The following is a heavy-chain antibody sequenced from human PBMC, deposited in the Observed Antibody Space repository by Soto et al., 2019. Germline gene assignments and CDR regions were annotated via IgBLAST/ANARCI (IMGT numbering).Heavy chain of an antibody. CDR3: ARSNFWSRSPHFDY. CDR1: GGAISSYH. V-gene: IGHV4-4*07. Sequence: SETLSLTCTVSGGAISSYHWSWIRQPAGKGLEWIGRIYTSGSTNYNPSLKSRVTMSVDTSQNQFSLKLSSVTAADTAVYYCARSNFWSRSPHFDYWGQGTLVTVSS. J-gene: IGHJ4*02. D-gene: IGHD3-3*01. CDR2: IYTSGST.